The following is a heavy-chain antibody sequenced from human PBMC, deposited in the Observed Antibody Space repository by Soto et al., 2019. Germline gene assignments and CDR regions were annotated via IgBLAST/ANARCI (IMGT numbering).Heavy chain of an antibody. J-gene: IGHJ5*02. Sequence: GESLKISCKGSGYSFTSYWIGWVRQMPGKGLEWMGIIYPGDSDTRYSPSFQGQVTISADKSISTAYLQWSSLKASDTAMYYCARRFCGGSCYSRWFDPWGQGTLVTVSS. CDR3: ARRFCGGSCYSRWFDP. CDR1: GYSFTSYW. CDR2: IYPGDSDT. V-gene: IGHV5-51*01. D-gene: IGHD2-15*01.